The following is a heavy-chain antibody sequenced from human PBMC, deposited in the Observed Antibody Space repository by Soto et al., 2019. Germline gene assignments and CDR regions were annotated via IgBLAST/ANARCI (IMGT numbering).Heavy chain of an antibody. CDR1: GGTFSSYA. CDR2: IIPIFGTA. D-gene: IGHD5-12*01. V-gene: IGHV1-69*13. CDR3: ASQLDGYPSQSHWFDP. Sequence: SVKVSCKASGGTFSSYAISWVRQAPGQGLEWMGGIIPIFGTANYAQKFQGRVTITADESTSTAYMELSSLRSEDTAVYYCASQLDGYPSQSHWFDPWGQGTLVTVSS. J-gene: IGHJ5*02.